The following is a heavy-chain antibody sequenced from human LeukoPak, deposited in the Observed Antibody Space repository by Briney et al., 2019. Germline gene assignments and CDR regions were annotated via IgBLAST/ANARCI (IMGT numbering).Heavy chain of an antibody. V-gene: IGHV4-59*01. D-gene: IGHD3-22*01. CDR1: GGSISSYY. J-gene: IGHJ4*02. Sequence: SETLSLTCTVSGGSISSYYWSWIRQPPGKGLEWIGYIYYSGSTNYNPSLKSRVTISVDTSKNQFSLKLSSVTAADTAVYYCARGRNYYDSSGYYRYFDYWGQGTLVTVSS. CDR2: IYYSGST. CDR3: ARGRNYYDSSGYYRYFDY.